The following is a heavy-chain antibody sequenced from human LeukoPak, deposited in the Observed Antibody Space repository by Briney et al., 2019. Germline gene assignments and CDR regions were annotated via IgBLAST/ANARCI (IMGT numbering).Heavy chain of an antibody. CDR2: ISSGGYTI. D-gene: IGHD5-12*01. V-gene: IGHV3-48*03. CDR1: GFTFSSYD. J-gene: IGHJ5*02. CDR3: ARVRGYSGYVLGYWLDH. Sequence: GGSLRLSCAASGFTFSSYDMNWVRQAPGKGLEWVSSISSGGYTIYYADSVKGRFTISRDNAKNSLFLQMNSLRAEDTAVYYCARVRGYSGYVLGYWLDHWGQGTLVTVSS.